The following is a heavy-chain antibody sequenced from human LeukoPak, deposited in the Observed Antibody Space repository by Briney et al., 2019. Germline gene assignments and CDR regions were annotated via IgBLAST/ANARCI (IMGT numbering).Heavy chain of an antibody. V-gene: IGHV4-31*03. CDR1: GGSISSGGYY. Sequence: TLSLTCTVSGGSISSGGYYWSWIRQHPGKGLEWIGYIYYSGSTYYNPSLKSRVTMSVDTSKNQFSLKLSSVTAADTAVYYCARDFPPYDYVWGSYRNHYYYYGMDVWGQGTTVTVSS. J-gene: IGHJ6*02. D-gene: IGHD3-16*02. CDR2: IYYSGST. CDR3: ARDFPPYDYVWGSYRNHYYYYGMDV.